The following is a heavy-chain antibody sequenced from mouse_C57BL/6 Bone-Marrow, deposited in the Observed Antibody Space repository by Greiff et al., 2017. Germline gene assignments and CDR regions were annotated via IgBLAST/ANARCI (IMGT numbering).Heavy chain of an antibody. Sequence: VQRVESGAELARPGASVKLSCKASGYTFTSYGISWVKQRPGQGLEWIGEIYPRSGNTYYNEKFKGKATLTADKSSSTAYMELRSLTSEDSAVYFGARSPLYDYDDIWGPGTTLTVSS. CDR3: ARSPLYDYDDI. CDR1: GYTFTSYG. V-gene: IGHV1-81*01. CDR2: IYPRSGNT. J-gene: IGHJ2*01. D-gene: IGHD2-4*01.